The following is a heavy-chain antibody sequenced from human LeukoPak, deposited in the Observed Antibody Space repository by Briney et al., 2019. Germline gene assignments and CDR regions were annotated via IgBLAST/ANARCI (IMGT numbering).Heavy chain of an antibody. CDR1: GGSISSYY. J-gene: IGHJ6*03. Sequence: SETLSLTCTVSGGSISSYYWSWIRQPAGKGLEWIGRIHTSGSTNYNPSLKSRVTMSVDTSKNQFSLKLSSVTAADTAVYYCARGAAAYHYYYYYMDVWGKGTTVTVSS. D-gene: IGHD6-13*01. CDR3: ARGAAAYHYYYYYMDV. V-gene: IGHV4-4*07. CDR2: IHTSGST.